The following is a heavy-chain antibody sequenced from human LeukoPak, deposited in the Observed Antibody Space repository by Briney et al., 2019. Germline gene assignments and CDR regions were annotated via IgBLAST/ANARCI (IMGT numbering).Heavy chain of an antibody. D-gene: IGHD3-3*01. CDR1: GGSISSGSYY. CDR3: ARGSLIFGVVIPLDY. V-gene: IGHV4-61*02. CDR2: IYTSGGT. J-gene: IGHJ4*02. Sequence: PSQTLSLTCTVSGGSISSGSYYWSWIRQPAGKGLEWIGRIYTSGGTNYNPSLKSRVTISVDTSKNQFSLKLSSVTAADTAVYYCARGSLIFGVVIPLDYWGQGTLVTVSS.